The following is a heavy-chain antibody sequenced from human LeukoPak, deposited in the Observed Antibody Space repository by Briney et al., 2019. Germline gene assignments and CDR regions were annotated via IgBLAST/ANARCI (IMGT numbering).Heavy chain of an antibody. CDR1: GGSIGSGSYY. V-gene: IGHV4-61*02. D-gene: IGHD2/OR15-2a*01. Sequence: KSSETLSLTCTVSGGSIGSGSYYWSWIRQPAGKGLEWIGRIYTSGSTNYNPSLKSRVTISVDTSKNQFSLKLSSVTAADTAVYYCASFLGNFGYWGQGTLVTVSS. CDR2: IYTSGST. J-gene: IGHJ4*02. CDR3: ASFLGNFGY.